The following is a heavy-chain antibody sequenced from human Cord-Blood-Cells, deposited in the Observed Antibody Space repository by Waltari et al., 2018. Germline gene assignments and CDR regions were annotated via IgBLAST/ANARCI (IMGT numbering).Heavy chain of an antibody. CDR1: GGSISSPY. CDR2: IYYSGST. D-gene: IGHD3-3*01. J-gene: IGHJ4*02. Sequence: QVQLQESGPGLVKPSETLSLTCTVSGGSISSPYWSWIRQPPGKGLEWIGYIYYSGSTNYNPSLKSRVTISVDTSKNQFSLKLSSVTAADTAVYYCARSDFWSGYYDYWGQGTLVTVSS. CDR3: ARSDFWSGYYDY. V-gene: IGHV4-59*11.